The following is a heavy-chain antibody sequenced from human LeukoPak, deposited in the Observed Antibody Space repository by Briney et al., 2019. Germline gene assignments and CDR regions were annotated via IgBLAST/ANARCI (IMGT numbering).Heavy chain of an antibody. Sequence: PGGSLRLSCAGSGFSFSSHGMSWVRQAPGKGLEWVANIKQDGSEKYYVDSVKGRFTISRDNAKNSLYLQMNSLRAEDTAVYYCARAGRKSRGVDLVRKKETGYYYYMDVWGKGTTVTVSS. CDR1: GFSFSSHG. CDR3: ARAGRKSRGVDLVRKKETGYYYYMDV. D-gene: IGHD3-10*02. V-gene: IGHV3-7*01. CDR2: IKQDGSEK. J-gene: IGHJ6*03.